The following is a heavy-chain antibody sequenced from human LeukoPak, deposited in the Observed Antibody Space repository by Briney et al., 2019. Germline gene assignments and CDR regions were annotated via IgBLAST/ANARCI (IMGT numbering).Heavy chain of an antibody. D-gene: IGHD6-19*01. CDR3: AKDEYIAVAGDWFDP. V-gene: IGHV3-23*01. J-gene: IGHJ5*02. CDR2: ISGSGGST. Sequence: GGSLRLSCAASGFTFSSYAMSWVRQAPGKGLEWVSAISGSGGSTYYADSVKGRFTISRDNSKNTLYLQMNSLRAEDTAVYYCAKDEYIAVAGDWFDPGAREPWSPSPQ. CDR1: GFTFSSYA.